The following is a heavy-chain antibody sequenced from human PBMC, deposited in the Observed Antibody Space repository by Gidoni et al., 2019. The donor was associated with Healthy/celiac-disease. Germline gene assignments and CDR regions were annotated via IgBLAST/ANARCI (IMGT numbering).Heavy chain of an antibody. Sequence: QVQLQESGQGLVKPSENLSLTCHVSGGSISSYYWSWIRQPPGKGLEWIGYIYYGGSTNYNTSLKSRVTISVDTSKNQFSLKLSSVTAADTAVYYCARQWYGDYWGQGTLVTVSS. J-gene: IGHJ4*02. CDR2: IYYGGST. CDR3: ARQWYGDY. V-gene: IGHV4-59*08. D-gene: IGHD2-15*01. CDR1: GGSISSYY.